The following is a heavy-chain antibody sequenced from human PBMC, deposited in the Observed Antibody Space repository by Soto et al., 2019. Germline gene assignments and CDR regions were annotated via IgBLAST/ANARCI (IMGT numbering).Heavy chain of an antibody. D-gene: IGHD3-3*01. Sequence: QLTLKESGPTLVRPTQPLTLTCTFSGFSLTTSGVAVGWFRQPPGKALEWLALMYWDDDQRYSPLLSDRLTITKDTSKNRVVLTMTSMDPVDTATYYCGHRSLTIAGPINAFDVWGQGTLVTVSS. J-gene: IGHJ3*01. V-gene: IGHV2-5*02. CDR2: MYWDDDQ. CDR1: GFSLTTSGVA. CDR3: GHRSLTIAGPINAFDV.